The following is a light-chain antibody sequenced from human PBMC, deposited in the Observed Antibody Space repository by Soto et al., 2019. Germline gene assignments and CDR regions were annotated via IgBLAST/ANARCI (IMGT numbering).Light chain of an antibody. CDR3: QYYYHLPAFT. Sequence: DIQMTQSPSSLSASVGDRVTITCQASQDIRKYLSWYQQKPGRAPKLLIYGASNLETGVPSRFSGSGYGSDFTYNISSLQPEDVATYCCQYYYHLPAFTVGPGTKVAVK. CDR1: QDIRKY. V-gene: IGKV1-33*01. CDR2: GAS. J-gene: IGKJ3*01.